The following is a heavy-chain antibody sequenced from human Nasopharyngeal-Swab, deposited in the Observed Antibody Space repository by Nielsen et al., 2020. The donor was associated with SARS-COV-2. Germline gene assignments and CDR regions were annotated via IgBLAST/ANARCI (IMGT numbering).Heavy chain of an antibody. J-gene: IGHJ6*02. Sequence: SVKVSCKASGDAFSRFGISWVRQAPGQGLEWMGGIIPAFGTPTYAQDSAQDLQGRVTISADESTSTTYMELSSLRSEDTAVYYCARGKGTSYHYYYGMDVWGQGTTVTVSS. V-gene: IGHV1-69*13. CDR3: ARGKGTSYHYYYGMDV. CDR2: IIPAFGTP. CDR1: GDAFSRFG. D-gene: IGHD1/OR15-1a*01.